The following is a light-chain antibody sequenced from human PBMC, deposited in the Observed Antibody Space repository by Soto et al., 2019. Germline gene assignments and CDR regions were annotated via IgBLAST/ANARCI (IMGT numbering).Light chain of an antibody. J-gene: IGKJ4*01. CDR3: QQYGSSPLT. V-gene: IGKV3-20*01. Sequence: EIVLTQSPGTLSLSPVERATLSCRASQSVSSSYLAWYQQKPGQAPRLLIYGASSRATGIPDRFSGSGSGTDFTLTISRREPEDFAVYYCQQYGSSPLTFGGGTKVEIK. CDR2: GAS. CDR1: QSVSSSY.